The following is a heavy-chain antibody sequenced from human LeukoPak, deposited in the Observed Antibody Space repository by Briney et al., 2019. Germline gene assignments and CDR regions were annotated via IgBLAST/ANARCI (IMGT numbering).Heavy chain of an antibody. CDR3: AKDQYRTFDY. CDR1: GFTFSSYG. J-gene: IGHJ4*02. CDR2: IWYDGNNK. V-gene: IGHV3-33*06. Sequence: GGSLRPSCAASGFTFSSYGMHWVRQAPGKGLEWVAIIWYDGNNKYYADSVKGRFTISRDNSKNTLYLQMNSLRAEDTAVYYCAKDQYRTFDYWGQGTLVTVSS. D-gene: IGHD5-18*01.